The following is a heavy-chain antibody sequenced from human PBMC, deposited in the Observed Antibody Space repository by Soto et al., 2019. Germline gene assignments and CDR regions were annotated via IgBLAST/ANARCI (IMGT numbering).Heavy chain of an antibody. Sequence: QVQLVESGGGVVQPGRSLRLSCAASGFNFSSYVMHWVRQAPGKGLEWVAVMWYDGGNKYYADSVKGRFTISRDNSKNTLYLQMNSLRAEDTAVYYCARDGQWLPRDGLRSSYYFDYWGKGTLVTVSS. CDR2: MWYDGGNK. CDR1: GFNFSSYV. J-gene: IGHJ4*02. D-gene: IGHD6-19*01. V-gene: IGHV3-33*01. CDR3: ARDGQWLPRDGLRSSYYFDY.